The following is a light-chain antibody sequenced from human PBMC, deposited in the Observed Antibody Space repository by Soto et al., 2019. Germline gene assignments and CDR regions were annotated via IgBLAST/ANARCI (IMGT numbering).Light chain of an antibody. CDR3: AAWGNSLSGVV. CDR1: SSDIGNNY. V-gene: IGLV1-47*01. CDR2: RNN. J-gene: IGLJ2*01. Sequence: QSVLTQPPSASGTPGQRVTISCSGSSSDIGNNYVYWYQQFRGTAPKLLISRNNQRPSGVPDRFSGSKSGTSASLAISGLRSEDEADYYCAAWGNSLSGVVFGGGTKLTVL.